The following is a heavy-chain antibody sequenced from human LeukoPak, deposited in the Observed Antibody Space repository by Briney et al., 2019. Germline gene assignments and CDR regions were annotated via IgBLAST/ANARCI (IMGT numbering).Heavy chain of an antibody. CDR3: ARARAEQWLPYYYYYYYMDV. V-gene: IGHV4-38-2*02. CDR1: GYSITSGYY. Sequence: SETLSLTCTVSGYSITSGYYWGWIRQPPGKGLEWIGSIYHSGSTHYNPSLNSRVTISVDTSKNQFSLKLSSVTAADTAVYYCARARAEQWLPYYYYYYYMDVWGKGTTVTVSS. CDR2: IYHSGST. D-gene: IGHD6-19*01. J-gene: IGHJ6*03.